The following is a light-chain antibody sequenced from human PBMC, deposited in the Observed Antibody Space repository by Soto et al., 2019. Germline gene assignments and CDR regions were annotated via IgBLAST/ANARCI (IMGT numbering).Light chain of an antibody. CDR3: QQYLTYD. Sequence: DIRMTRSPFSMSASVGDGVTMXCRAIQSIASWFGWYQRKPGKAPELQTYDASTWKSGVPARFSGSKSLTDCTLTISDLQPDDFATDYCQQYLTYDFGQGTKVDI. CDR2: DAS. V-gene: IGKV1-5*01. J-gene: IGKJ2*01. CDR1: QSIASW.